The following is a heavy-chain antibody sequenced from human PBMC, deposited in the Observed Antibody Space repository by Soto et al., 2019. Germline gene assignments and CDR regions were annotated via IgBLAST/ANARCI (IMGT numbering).Heavy chain of an antibody. CDR3: ARGGLKVPTGFLEWLLIDAFDI. J-gene: IGHJ3*02. Sequence: QVQLVQSGAEVKKPGSSVKVSCKASGGTFSSYAISWVRQAPGQGLEWMGGIIPIFGTANYAQKFQGRVTITADESTSTAYMELSSLRSEDTAVYYCARGGLKVPTGFLEWLLIDAFDIWGQGTMVTVSS. CDR1: GGTFSSYA. D-gene: IGHD3-3*01. V-gene: IGHV1-69*01. CDR2: IIPIFGTA.